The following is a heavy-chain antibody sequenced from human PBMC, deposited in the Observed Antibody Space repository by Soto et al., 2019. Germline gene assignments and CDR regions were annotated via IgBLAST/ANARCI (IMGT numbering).Heavy chain of an antibody. D-gene: IGHD2-15*01. Sequence: PSLTCTVSGGSIFSSYWTWIRQPPGKRLEWIGNVYYSGSTNYNPSLKSRITISVDTSKNQFSLNLSSVTAADTAVYYCARVPAASSWFDHWGQGTLVTVSS. CDR2: VYYSGST. V-gene: IGHV4-59*01. CDR1: GGSIFSSY. J-gene: IGHJ5*02. CDR3: ARVPAASSWFDH.